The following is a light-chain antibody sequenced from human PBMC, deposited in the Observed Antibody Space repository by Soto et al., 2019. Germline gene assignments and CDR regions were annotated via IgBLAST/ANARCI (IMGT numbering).Light chain of an antibody. CDR2: DVS. Sequence: QSVLTQPRSVSGSPGQSVTISCTGTSSDVGGYNYVSWYQQHPGKAPKLMIHDVSKRPSGVPDRFSGSKSGNTASLTISGLQAEDEADYYCCSYAGSSPYVFGTGTKVTVL. CDR3: CSYAGSSPYV. J-gene: IGLJ1*01. V-gene: IGLV2-11*01. CDR1: SSDVGGYNY.